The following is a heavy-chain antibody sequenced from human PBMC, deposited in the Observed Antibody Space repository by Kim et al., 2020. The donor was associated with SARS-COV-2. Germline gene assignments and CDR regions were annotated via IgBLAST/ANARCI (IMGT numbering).Heavy chain of an antibody. J-gene: IGHJ6*02. V-gene: IGHV5-10-1*01. CDR2: IDPSDSYT. D-gene: IGHD3-3*01. Sequence: GESLKISCKGSGYSFTSYWISWVRQMPGKGLEWMGRIDPSDSYTNYSPSFQGHVTISADKSISTAYLQWSSLKASDTAMYYCARQVGPDFWSGPSDYYGMDVWGQGTTVTVSS. CDR1: GYSFTSYW. CDR3: ARQVGPDFWSGPSDYYGMDV.